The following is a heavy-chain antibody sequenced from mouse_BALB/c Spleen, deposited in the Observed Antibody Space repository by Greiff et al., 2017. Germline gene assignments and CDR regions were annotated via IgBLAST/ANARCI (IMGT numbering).Heavy chain of an antibody. V-gene: IGHV3-2*02. J-gene: IGHJ4*01. CDR2: ISYSGST. D-gene: IGHD3-1*01. CDR3: ARRLGLLDYAMDY. Sequence: EVQGVESGPGLVKPSQSLSLTCTVTGYSITSDYAWNWIRQFPGNKLEWMGYISYSGSTSYNPSLKSRISITRDTSKNQFFLQLNSVTTEDTATYYCARRLGLLDYAMDYWGQGTSVTVSS. CDR1: GYSITSDYA.